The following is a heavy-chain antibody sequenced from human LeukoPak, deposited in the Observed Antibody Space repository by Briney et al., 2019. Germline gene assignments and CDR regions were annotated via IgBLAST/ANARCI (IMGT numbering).Heavy chain of an antibody. J-gene: IGHJ4*02. V-gene: IGHV1-2*02. Sequence: ASVKVSCKASGYTFTGYYMHWVRQAPGQGLEWMGWINPNSGGTNYAQKFQGRVTMTRDTSISTAYMELSRLRSDDTAVYYCARDPSYYYGSGSYWECDYWGQGTLVTVSS. CDR1: GYTFTGYY. D-gene: IGHD3-10*01. CDR2: INPNSGGT. CDR3: ARDPSYYYGSGSYWECDY.